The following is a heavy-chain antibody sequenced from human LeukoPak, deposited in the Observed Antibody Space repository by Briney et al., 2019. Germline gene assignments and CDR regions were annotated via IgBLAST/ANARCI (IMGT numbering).Heavy chain of an antibody. CDR1: GYTFTSYG. Sequence: ASVKVSCKASGYTFTSYGISWARQAPGQGREWMGWISAYNGNTNYAQKLQGRVTMTTDTSTSTAYMELRSLRSDDTAVYYCARDPYYDSSGYTYFDYWGQGTLVTVSS. V-gene: IGHV1-18*01. CDR2: ISAYNGNT. J-gene: IGHJ4*02. CDR3: ARDPYYDSSGYTYFDY. D-gene: IGHD3-22*01.